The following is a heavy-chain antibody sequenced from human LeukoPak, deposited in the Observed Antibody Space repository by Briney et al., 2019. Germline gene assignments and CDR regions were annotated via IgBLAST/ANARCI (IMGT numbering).Heavy chain of an antibody. V-gene: IGHV3-48*01. CDR3: ARDYKYAFDN. J-gene: IGHJ4*02. CDR2: IGIDSGNT. Sequence: QPGRSLRLSCAASGFTFSSYGMHWVRQAPGKGLEWISYIGIDSGNTNYADSVKGRFTISGDKAKNSLYLQMNSLRVEDTAVYYCARDYKYAFDNWGQGTLVTVSS. D-gene: IGHD5-24*01. CDR1: GFTFSSYG.